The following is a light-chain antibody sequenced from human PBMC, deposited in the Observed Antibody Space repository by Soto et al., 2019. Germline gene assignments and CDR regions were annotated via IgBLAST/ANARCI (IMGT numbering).Light chain of an antibody. V-gene: IGKV3-20*01. Sequence: EVVLTQSPGTLSLSPGERATLSCRASQSVSSYLAWYQHKPGQAPRLLISRASSRATGIPDRFSGSGSGTDFTLTISRLDPEECAVYYCQQYGYSPYTFGQGTKLEIK. CDR3: QQYGYSPYT. CDR2: RAS. CDR1: QSVSSY. J-gene: IGKJ2*01.